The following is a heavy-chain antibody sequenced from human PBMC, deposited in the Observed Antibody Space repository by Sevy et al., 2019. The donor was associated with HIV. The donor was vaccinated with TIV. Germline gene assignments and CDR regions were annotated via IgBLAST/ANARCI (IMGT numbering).Heavy chain of an antibody. CDR3: ARAIIVVVPAARFDP. CDR2: IYYSGSS. V-gene: IGHV4-31*03. Sequence: SETLSLTCTVSGGSISSGGYYWSWIRQHPGKGLEWIGYIYYSGSSYYNPSLKSRVTISVDTSKNQFSLKLSSVTAADTAVYYCARAIIVVVPAARFDPWGQGTLVTVSS. CDR1: GGSISSGGYY. D-gene: IGHD2-2*01. J-gene: IGHJ5*02.